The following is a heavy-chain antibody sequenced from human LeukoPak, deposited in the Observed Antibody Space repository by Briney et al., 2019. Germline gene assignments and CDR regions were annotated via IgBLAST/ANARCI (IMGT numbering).Heavy chain of an antibody. Sequence: SETLSLTCAVYGGSFSGYYWRWIRQPPGKGLEWIGEINHSGSTNYNPSLRSRVTISVDTSKNQFSLKLSSVTAADTAVYYCARGRITMVRGPLRPWGQGTLVTVSS. CDR1: GGSFSGYY. J-gene: IGHJ5*02. CDR3: ARGRITMVRGPLRP. CDR2: INHSGST. D-gene: IGHD3-10*01. V-gene: IGHV4-34*01.